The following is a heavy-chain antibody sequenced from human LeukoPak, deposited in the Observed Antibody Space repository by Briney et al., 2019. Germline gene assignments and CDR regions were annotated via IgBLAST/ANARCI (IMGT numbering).Heavy chain of an antibody. V-gene: IGHV3-23*01. J-gene: IGHJ4*02. CDR2: IGGSGIGHST. CDR1: GFTFSTHG. CDR3: ARDSGWLRYHD. Sequence: GGSLRLSCVGSGFTFSTHGMNWVRQAPGKGLEWVSGIGGSGIGHSTHYADSVKGRSTISRDNSKNTVYLQMDSLRAEDTALYYCARDSGWLRYHDWGQGALVTVSS. D-gene: IGHD5-12*01.